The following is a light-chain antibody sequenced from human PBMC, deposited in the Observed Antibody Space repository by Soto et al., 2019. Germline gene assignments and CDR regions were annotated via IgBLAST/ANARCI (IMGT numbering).Light chain of an antibody. CDR1: QSVSSN. CDR3: QQYNNWPGWT. J-gene: IGKJ1*01. CDR2: GAS. V-gene: IGKV3-15*01. Sequence: EIVMTQSPATLSVSPGERATLSCRASQSVSSNLAWYQQKPGQAPRLLIYGASTRATGNPARFSGSGSGTEFTLTISSLQSEDFAVYYCQQYNNWPGWTFGQGTKVEIK.